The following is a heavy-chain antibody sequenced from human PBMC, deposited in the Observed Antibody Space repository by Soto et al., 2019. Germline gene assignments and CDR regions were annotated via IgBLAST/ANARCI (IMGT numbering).Heavy chain of an antibody. V-gene: IGHV1-69*13. Sequence: SVKVSCKASGGTFSSYAISWVRQAPGQGLEWMGGIIPIFGTANYAQKFQGRVTITADESTSTAYMELSSLRSEDTAVYYCAREPWDGPDISGTPLDYWGQGTLVTVSS. J-gene: IGHJ4*02. CDR2: IIPIFGTA. CDR1: GGTFSSYA. D-gene: IGHD3-22*01. CDR3: AREPWDGPDISGTPLDY.